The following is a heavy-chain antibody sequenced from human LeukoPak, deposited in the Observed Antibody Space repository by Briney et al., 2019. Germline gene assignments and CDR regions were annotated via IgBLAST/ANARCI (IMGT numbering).Heavy chain of an antibody. CDR3: ARDGGDGYRNDAFDI. V-gene: IGHV3-30-3*01. CDR1: RFIFTSYA. CDR2: ISYDGSNK. D-gene: IGHD5-24*01. Sequence: GGSLRLSCAASRFIFTSYAMHWVRQAPGKGLEWVAVISYDGSNKYYADSVKGRFTISRDNSKNTLSLQMNSLRAEDTAVYYCARDGGDGYRNDAFDIWGQGTMVTVSS. J-gene: IGHJ3*02.